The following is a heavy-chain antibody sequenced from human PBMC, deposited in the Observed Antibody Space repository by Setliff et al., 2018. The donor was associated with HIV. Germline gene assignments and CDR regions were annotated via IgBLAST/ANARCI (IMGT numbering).Heavy chain of an antibody. CDR3: ARGIAVAGPYFDY. Sequence: SETLSLTCTVSGGSISSYYWSWIRQPPGKGLEWIGYIYYSGSSKNTPSLKSRVTISVDTPKNEFSLKLSSMTAADTAVYYCARGIAVAGPYFDYWGQGTLVT. J-gene: IGHJ4*02. V-gene: IGHV4-59*01. D-gene: IGHD6-19*01. CDR1: GGSISSYY. CDR2: IYYSGSS.